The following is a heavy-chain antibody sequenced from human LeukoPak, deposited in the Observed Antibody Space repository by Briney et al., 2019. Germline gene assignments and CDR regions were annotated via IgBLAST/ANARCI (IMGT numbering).Heavy chain of an antibody. CDR2: IYYSGST. V-gene: IGHV4-59*08. CDR3: ARGTGMATTNFDY. D-gene: IGHD5-24*01. J-gene: IGHJ4*02. CDR1: GGSISSYY. Sequence: SETLSLTCTVSGGSISSYYWNWIRQPPGKGLEWIGYIYYSGSTYYNPSLKSRVTISVDTSKNQFSLKLSSVTAADTAVYYCARGTGMATTNFDYWGQGTLVTVSS.